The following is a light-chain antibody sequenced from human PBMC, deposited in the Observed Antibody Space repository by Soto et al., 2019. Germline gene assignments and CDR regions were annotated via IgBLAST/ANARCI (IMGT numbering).Light chain of an antibody. Sequence: EIVLTQSPGTLSLSPGERATLSCRASQTVSSNYLAWYQQTPGQAPRLLLYSASTRDTDIPDRFSGSGSGTDFTLTISRLEPEDFAVYYCQQYGSSPLTFGGGTKVDIK. J-gene: IGKJ4*01. CDR1: QTVSSNY. CDR3: QQYGSSPLT. V-gene: IGKV3-20*01. CDR2: SAS.